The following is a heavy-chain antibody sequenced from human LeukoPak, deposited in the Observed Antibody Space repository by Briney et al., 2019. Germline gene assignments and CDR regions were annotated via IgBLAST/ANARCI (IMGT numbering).Heavy chain of an antibody. CDR1: GYTFTSYG. Sequence: WASVKVSCKASGYTFTSYGISWVRQAPGQGLEWMGWISAYNGNTNYAQKLQGRVTMTTDTSTSTAYMELRSLRSDDTAVYYCARDLMTTVTPGKDYWGQGTLVTVSS. V-gene: IGHV1-18*01. CDR2: ISAYNGNT. CDR3: ARDLMTTVTPGKDY. J-gene: IGHJ4*02. D-gene: IGHD4-11*01.